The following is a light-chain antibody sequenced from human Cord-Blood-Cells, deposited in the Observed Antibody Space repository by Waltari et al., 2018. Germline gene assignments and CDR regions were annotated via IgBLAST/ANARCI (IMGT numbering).Light chain of an antibody. Sequence: DIVMTQSPDSLAVSLGERATINCKSSQSVLYSSNNKNYLAWYQQKPGQPPKLLIYWAAPRESGVPDRVSGSVSGIDFTLTISSLQAEDVAVYYCQQYYSTPLTFGGGTKVEIK. CDR3: QQYYSTPLT. J-gene: IGKJ4*01. V-gene: IGKV4-1*01. CDR1: QSVLYSSNNKNY. CDR2: WAA.